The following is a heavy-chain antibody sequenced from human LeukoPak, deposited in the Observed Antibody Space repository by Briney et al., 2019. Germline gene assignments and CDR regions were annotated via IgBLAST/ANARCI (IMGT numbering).Heavy chain of an antibody. CDR3: AKIHSSSSYGNFDY. Sequence: GASLKISCKGSGSSFTNYWIGWVRQMPGKGLEWMGFIYPGDSDTRYSPSFQGQVTISAHKSISTAYLQWSRLKASDTAMYYCAKIHSSSSYGNFDYWGQGTLVTVSS. D-gene: IGHD6-13*01. V-gene: IGHV5-51*01. CDR1: GSSFTNYW. CDR2: IYPGDSDT. J-gene: IGHJ4*02.